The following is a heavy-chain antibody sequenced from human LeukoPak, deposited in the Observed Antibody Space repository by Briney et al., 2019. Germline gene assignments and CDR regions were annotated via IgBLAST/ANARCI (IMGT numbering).Heavy chain of an antibody. J-gene: IGHJ4*02. V-gene: IGHV3-48*02. D-gene: IGHD3-10*01. Sequence: GGSLRLSCAASGFTFSSCSLNWVRQSPGKGLEWVSFISTSGNTMYYADSVKGRFTISRGNAKNSLYLQMNSLRDEDSAVYYCARGPYSGSGGERLDYWGQGTLVTVSS. CDR1: GFTFSSCS. CDR2: ISTSGNTM. CDR3: ARGPYSGSGGERLDY.